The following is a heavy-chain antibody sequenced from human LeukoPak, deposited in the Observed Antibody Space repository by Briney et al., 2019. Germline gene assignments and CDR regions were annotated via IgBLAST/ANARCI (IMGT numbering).Heavy chain of an antibody. Sequence: ASVKASCKASGYTFTGYYMHWVRQAPGQGLEWMGWINPNSGGTNYAQKFQGRVTMTRDTSISTAYMELSRLRSDDTAVYYCARIGWFGELFYDWFDPWGQGTLVTVSS. J-gene: IGHJ5*02. CDR1: GYTFTGYY. V-gene: IGHV1-2*02. CDR2: INPNSGGT. D-gene: IGHD3-10*01. CDR3: ARIGWFGELFYDWFDP.